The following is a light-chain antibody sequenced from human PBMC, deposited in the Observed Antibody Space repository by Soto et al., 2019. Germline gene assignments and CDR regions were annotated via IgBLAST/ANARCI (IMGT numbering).Light chain of an antibody. J-gene: IGKJ4*01. Sequence: DIQMTQSPSSLSASVGDRVTITCQASQGINNYLNWYQQKPGNAPKLLIFDTSDLETGVPSRFSRRGSGTDFTFTISRLQPEDVAAYYSQQYHTLPITFGRGTKVDIK. V-gene: IGKV1-33*01. CDR1: QGINNY. CDR2: DTS. CDR3: QQYHTLPIT.